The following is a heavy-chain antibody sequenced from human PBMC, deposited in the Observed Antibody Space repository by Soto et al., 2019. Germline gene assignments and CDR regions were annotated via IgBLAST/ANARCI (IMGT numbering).Heavy chain of an antibody. CDR1: GGSFSGYY. V-gene: IGHV4-34*01. Sequence: SETLSLTCAVYGGSFSGYYWSWIRQPPGKGLEWIGEINHSGSTNYNPSLKSRVTISVDTSKNQFSLKLSSVTAADTAVYCCASGYYDFWSGYPYYYYGMDVWGQGTTVTVSS. J-gene: IGHJ6*02. CDR3: ASGYYDFWSGYPYYYYGMDV. CDR2: INHSGST. D-gene: IGHD3-3*01.